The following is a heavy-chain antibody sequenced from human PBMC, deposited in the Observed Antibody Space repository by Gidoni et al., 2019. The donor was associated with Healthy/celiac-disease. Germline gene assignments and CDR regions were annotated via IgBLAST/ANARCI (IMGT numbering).Heavy chain of an antibody. Sequence: QVQLVESGGGVVQPGRSLRLSCAASGVTFSCYGMHWVRQAPGKGLEWVAVISYDGSNKYYADSVKGRFTISRDNSKNTLYLQMNSLRAEDTAVYYCAKGDRIAAAGIGWFDPWGQGTLVTVSS. CDR3: AKGDRIAAAGIGWFDP. CDR2: ISYDGSNK. J-gene: IGHJ5*02. CDR1: GVTFSCYG. V-gene: IGHV3-30*18. D-gene: IGHD6-13*01.